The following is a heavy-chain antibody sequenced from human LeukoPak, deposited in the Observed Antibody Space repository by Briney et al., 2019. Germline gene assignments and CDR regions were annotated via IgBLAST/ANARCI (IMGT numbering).Heavy chain of an antibody. D-gene: IGHD5-18*01. CDR1: GGSISSYY. CDR2: IYTSGST. Sequence: PSETLSLTCAVSGGSISSYYWSWIRQPAGKGLEWIGRIYTSGSTNYNPSLKSRVTMSVDTSKNQFSLKLSSVTAADTAVYYCARDREDTAMVTWFAPWGQGTLVTVSS. V-gene: IGHV4-4*07. J-gene: IGHJ5*02. CDR3: ARDREDTAMVTWFAP.